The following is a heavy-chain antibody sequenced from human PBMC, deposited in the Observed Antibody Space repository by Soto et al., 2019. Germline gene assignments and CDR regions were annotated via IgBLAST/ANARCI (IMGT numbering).Heavy chain of an antibody. D-gene: IGHD2-15*01. CDR1: GFTFSSYA. Sequence: EVQLLESGGGLVQPGGSLRLSCAASGFTFSSYAMSWVRQAPGKGLEWVSAISGSGGSTYYADSVKGRFTISRDNSKNTLYLQMNSLRAEDTAVYYCAKANYHIVVVVAAVDYWGQGTLVTVSS. J-gene: IGHJ4*02. V-gene: IGHV3-23*01. CDR2: ISGSGGST. CDR3: AKANYHIVVVVAAVDY.